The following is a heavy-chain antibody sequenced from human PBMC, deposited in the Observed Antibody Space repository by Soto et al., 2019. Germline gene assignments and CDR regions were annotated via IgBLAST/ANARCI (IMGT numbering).Heavy chain of an antibody. J-gene: IGHJ4*02. Sequence: GSLRLSCSASGFTFSSYAMHWVRQAPGKGLEYVSAISSNGGSTYYADSVKGRFTISRDNSKNTLYLQMSSLRAEDTAVYYCVKGGSMIVVVRPFDYWGQGTLVTVSS. CDR1: GFTFSSYA. D-gene: IGHD3-22*01. CDR2: ISSNGGST. CDR3: VKGGSMIVVVRPFDY. V-gene: IGHV3-64D*06.